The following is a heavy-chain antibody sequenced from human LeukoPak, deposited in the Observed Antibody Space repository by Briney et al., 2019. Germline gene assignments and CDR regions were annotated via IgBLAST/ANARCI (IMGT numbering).Heavy chain of an antibody. J-gene: IGHJ4*02. V-gene: IGHV1-46*01. CDR2: INPSGGST. CDR1: GYTFTSYY. Sequence: ASVKVSCKASGYTFTSYYMHWVRQAPGQGLEWMGIINPSGGSTSYEQKFQGRVTMTRNTSISTAYMELSSMRSEDTAVYYCARGEQSYYDRSGYYYYWGQGTLVTVSS. CDR3: ARGEQSYYDRSGYYYY. D-gene: IGHD3-22*01.